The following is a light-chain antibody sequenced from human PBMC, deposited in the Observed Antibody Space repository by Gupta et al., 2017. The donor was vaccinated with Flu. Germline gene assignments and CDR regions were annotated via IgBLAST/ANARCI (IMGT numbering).Light chain of an antibody. CDR3: RKALQTPHI. J-gene: IGKJ2*01. CDR2: LLS. Sequence: VTPAEPASLSCRSSQSLLHSTSYNHLDCSLHVPGQSPQLPLYLLSNPPSGVPDRFSGSGSLAYFTLKISRMEAEDVRVYYCRKALQTPHISGQGTKVETK. V-gene: IGKV2-28*01. CDR1: QSLLHSTSYNH.